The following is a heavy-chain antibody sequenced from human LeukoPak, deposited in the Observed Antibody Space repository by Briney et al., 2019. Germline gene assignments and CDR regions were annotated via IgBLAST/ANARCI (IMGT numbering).Heavy chain of an antibody. CDR1: GFTFSSYA. CDR2: ISYDGSNK. J-gene: IGHJ4*02. V-gene: IGHV3-30-3*01. Sequence: PGRSLRLSCAASGFTFSSYAMHWVRQAPGKGLEWVAVISYDGSNKYYADSVKGRFTISRDNSKNTLYLQMNSLRAEDTVVYYCARVLVPRVVRGVMWYWGQGTLVTVSS. D-gene: IGHD3-10*01. CDR3: ARVLVPRVVRGVMWY.